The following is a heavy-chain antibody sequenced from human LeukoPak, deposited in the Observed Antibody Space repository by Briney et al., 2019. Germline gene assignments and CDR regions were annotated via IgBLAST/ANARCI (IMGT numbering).Heavy chain of an antibody. D-gene: IGHD6-13*01. CDR1: GGSISSSSYY. Sequence: PSETLSLTCTVSGGSISSSSYYWGWLRQPPGTGLEWLGSIYHSGSTYYNPSLKSRVTISVNTSKNQFSLKLSSVTAADTAVYYCARGRSSSRSPPVPAVDYWGQGTLVTVSS. CDR3: ARGRSSSRSPPVPAVDY. CDR2: IYHSGST. J-gene: IGHJ4*02. V-gene: IGHV4-39*07.